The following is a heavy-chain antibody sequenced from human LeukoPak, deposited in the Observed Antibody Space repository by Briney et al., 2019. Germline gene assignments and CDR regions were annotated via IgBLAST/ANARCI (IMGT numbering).Heavy chain of an antibody. Sequence: ASVKVSCKASGYTFTSYDINWVRQATGQGLEWMGWMNPNSGNTGYAQKFQGRVTMTRNTSISTAYMELSSLRSEDTAVYYCARDGFHYDILTGPQRDWFDPGGQGTLVTVSS. V-gene: IGHV1-8*01. CDR2: MNPNSGNT. CDR1: GYTFTSYD. CDR3: ARDGFHYDILTGPQRDWFDP. D-gene: IGHD3-9*01. J-gene: IGHJ5*02.